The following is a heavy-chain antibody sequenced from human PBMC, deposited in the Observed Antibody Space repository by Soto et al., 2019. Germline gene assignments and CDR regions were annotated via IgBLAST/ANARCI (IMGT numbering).Heavy chain of an antibody. D-gene: IGHD6-19*01. CDR1: GYTFTSYG. CDR3: TTDIEGYIAVAGKRAGY. Sequence: ASVKVSCKTSGYTFTSYGINWVRQAPGQGLEWVGWISAYNGNTKYAQKLQGRVTMTTDTSTSTAYMDLRSLKTEDTAVYYCTTDIEGYIAVAGKRAGYWGQGTLVTVSS. CDR2: ISAYNGNT. J-gene: IGHJ4*02. V-gene: IGHV1-18*01.